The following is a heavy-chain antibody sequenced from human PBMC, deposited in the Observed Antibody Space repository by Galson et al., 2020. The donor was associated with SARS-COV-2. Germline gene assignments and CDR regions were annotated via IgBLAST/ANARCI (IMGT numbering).Heavy chain of an antibody. D-gene: IGHD4-4*01. CDR3: ARDGSNTVAVDNTLNL. J-gene: IGHJ3*01. V-gene: IGHV3-11*05. Sequence: SLSLSCAASGFTFSDFYMSSLRQTPGKKLEWLSSTSPKTTNTKSADFETSPLTTFRDNAKKLLYLQMNSQTAEDTTVYYCARDGSNTVAVDNTLNLWGQGTMVTVSS. CDR1: GFTFSDFY. CDR2: TSPKTTNT.